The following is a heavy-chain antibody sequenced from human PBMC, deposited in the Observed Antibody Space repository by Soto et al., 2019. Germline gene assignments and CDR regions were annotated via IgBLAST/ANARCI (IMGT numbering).Heavy chain of an antibody. CDR3: ARRAWDSYYAIDV. D-gene: IGHD3-22*01. CDR2: ISYDGSDK. CDR1: GFTYTDFA. V-gene: IGHV3-30*09. Sequence: VQLVESGGGEVQPGRSLRLSCAASGFTYTDFALHWVRQAPGKGLEWVAIISYDGSDKYYADSVKGRFAISRDNPKNTLYLEMNSLRPEDTAVYFCARRAWDSYYAIDVWGQGPRSPSS. J-gene: IGHJ6*02.